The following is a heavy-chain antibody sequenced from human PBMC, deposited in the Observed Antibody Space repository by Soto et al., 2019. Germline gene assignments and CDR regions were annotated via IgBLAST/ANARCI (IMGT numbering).Heavy chain of an antibody. CDR1: GFTFSNYA. V-gene: IGHV3-23*01. CDR2: ISGSGGRS. CDR3: AKAFFVWSSEQPYYFDY. Sequence: EVQLLASGGGLVQPGGSLRLSCAASGFTFSNYAMTWVRQGPGKGLEWVSGISGSGGRSYYADSVKGRFTISRDNSKSTLYLQMNRLRAEDTAVYYCAKAFFVWSSEQPYYFDYWGQGTLVTVSS. D-gene: IGHD3-16*01. J-gene: IGHJ4*02.